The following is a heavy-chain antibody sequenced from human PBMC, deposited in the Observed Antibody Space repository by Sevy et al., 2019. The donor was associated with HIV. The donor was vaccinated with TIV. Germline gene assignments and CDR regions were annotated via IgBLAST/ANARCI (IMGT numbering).Heavy chain of an antibody. V-gene: IGHV3-21*06. D-gene: IGHD1-26*01. Sequence: GGSLRLSCAASGFTFSSYNMNWVRQAPGKGLEWVSSISGSSNYIYYAEPVKGRFIISRANAKNTLYLQMNSQRADDTAVYYCARGPPDGSYDYFDYWGQGTLVTVSS. CDR2: ISGSSNYI. J-gene: IGHJ4*02. CDR1: GFTFSSYN. CDR3: ARGPPDGSYDYFDY.